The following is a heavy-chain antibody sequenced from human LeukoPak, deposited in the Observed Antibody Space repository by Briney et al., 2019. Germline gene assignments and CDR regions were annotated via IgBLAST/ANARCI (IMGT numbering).Heavy chain of an antibody. D-gene: IGHD2-8*01. Sequence: KPSETLSLTCGVYGGSFSGYYWTWIRQSPSMGLEWIGEIIHSGSTNYNPSLTSRVIISVDTSKNQFSLELSSVTAADTAVYYCARGILVTVYAAFDYWGQGTLVTVSS. CDR3: ARGILVTVYAAFDY. CDR2: IIHSGST. V-gene: IGHV4-34*01. J-gene: IGHJ4*02. CDR1: GGSFSGYY.